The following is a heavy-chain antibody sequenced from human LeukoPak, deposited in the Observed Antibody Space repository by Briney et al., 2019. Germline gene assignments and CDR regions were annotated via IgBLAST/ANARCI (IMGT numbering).Heavy chain of an antibody. CDR3: ARHSRQHLYSYDMDV. J-gene: IGHJ6*02. CDR2: IFPGDSDT. D-gene: IGHD6-13*01. V-gene: IGHV5-51*01. Sequence: GESLKISCKGSGYSFISYWIGWVRQLPGKGLEWMGIIFPGDSDTRYSPSFQGQVTISADKSISTAYLQWSSLKASDTAMYYCARHSRQHLYSYDMDVWGQGTTVTVS. CDR1: GYSFISYW.